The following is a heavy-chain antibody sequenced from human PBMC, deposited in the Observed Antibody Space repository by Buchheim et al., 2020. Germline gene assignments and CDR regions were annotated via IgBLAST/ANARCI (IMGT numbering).Heavy chain of an antibody. Sequence: QVQLQESGPGLVKPSETLSLTCTVSGASISSYYWSWIRQPPGKGLEWIGYIYYSGSTNYNPSLKSRVTISVDTSKNQFSLQLSAVTAADTAVYYCARHRGYSYGYYFDYWGQGTL. CDR2: IYYSGST. CDR1: GASISSYY. V-gene: IGHV4-59*08. J-gene: IGHJ4*02. CDR3: ARHRGYSYGYYFDY. D-gene: IGHD5-18*01.